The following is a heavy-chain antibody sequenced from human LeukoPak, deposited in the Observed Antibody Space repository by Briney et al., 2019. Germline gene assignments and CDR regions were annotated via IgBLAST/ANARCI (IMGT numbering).Heavy chain of an antibody. CDR2: IYTSGST. Sequence: PSQTLSLTCTVSGGSISSGSYYWSWIRQPAGKGLEWIGRIYTSGSTNSNPSLKSRVTISVDTSKNQFSLKLSSVTAADTAVYYCARSSIIRYFDWLQEYYFDYWGQGTLVTVSS. V-gene: IGHV4-61*02. CDR3: ARSSIIRYFDWLQEYYFDY. J-gene: IGHJ4*02. CDR1: GGSISSGSYY. D-gene: IGHD3-9*01.